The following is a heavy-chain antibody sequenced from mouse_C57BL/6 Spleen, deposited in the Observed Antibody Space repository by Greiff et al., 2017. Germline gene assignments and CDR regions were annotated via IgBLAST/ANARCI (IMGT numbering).Heavy chain of an antibody. V-gene: IGHV1-55*01. CDR1: GYTFTSYW. CDR3: ARVDDAVLPVAY. D-gene: IGHD2-3*01. Sequence: QVQLQQPGAELVKPGASVKMSCTASGYTFTSYWITWVKQRPGQGLEWIGDIYPGSGSTNYNEKFKGKATLTVDTSSSTAYMQLRSLTSEDSEVYDCARVDDAVLPVAYWGQGTLVTVSA. J-gene: IGHJ3*01. CDR2: IYPGSGST.